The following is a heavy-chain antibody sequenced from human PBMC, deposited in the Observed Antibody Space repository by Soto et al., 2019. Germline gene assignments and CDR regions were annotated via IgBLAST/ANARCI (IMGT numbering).Heavy chain of an antibody. J-gene: IGHJ4*02. V-gene: IGHV1-2*02. CDR3: ATEPIYYNDGSGYYPLGH. CDR1: GYTFTGYY. D-gene: IGHD3-22*01. CDR2: INPNSGDT. Sequence: ASVKVSCKASGYTFTGYYMHWVRQAPGQGLEWMGWINPNSGDTHYSRKFQGRVTLTTDTSTNTAYMELRSLTSDDTAVYFCATEPIYYNDGSGYYPLGHWGQGTLVTVSS.